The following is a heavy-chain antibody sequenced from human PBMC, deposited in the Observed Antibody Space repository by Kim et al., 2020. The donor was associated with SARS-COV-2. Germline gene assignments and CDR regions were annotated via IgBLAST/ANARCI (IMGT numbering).Heavy chain of an antibody. Sequence: SVKVSCKASGGTFSSYAISWVLQAPGQGLEWMGGIIPIFGTANHAQKFQGRVTITADESTSTAYMELSSLRSEDTAVYYCARGDYDFWSGLDYWGQGTLVTVSS. J-gene: IGHJ4*02. CDR1: GGTFSSYA. D-gene: IGHD3-3*01. V-gene: IGHV1-69*13. CDR2: IIPIFGTA. CDR3: ARGDYDFWSGLDY.